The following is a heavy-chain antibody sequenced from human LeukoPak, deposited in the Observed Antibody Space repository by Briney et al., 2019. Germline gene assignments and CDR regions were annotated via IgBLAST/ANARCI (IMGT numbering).Heavy chain of an antibody. D-gene: IGHD3-22*01. J-gene: IGHJ4*02. V-gene: IGHV3-21*01. CDR2: ISSSSNYI. CDR3: ARGSIEDYYDSSGYFDY. CDR1: GFTFRRYN. Sequence: GGSLRLSCAGSGFTFRRYNMNWVRQAPGKGLEWVSSISSSSNYISYADSLKGRFIVSRDNAKNSVDLQMNSLRAEDTAVYYCARGSIEDYYDSSGYFDYWGQGILVTVSS.